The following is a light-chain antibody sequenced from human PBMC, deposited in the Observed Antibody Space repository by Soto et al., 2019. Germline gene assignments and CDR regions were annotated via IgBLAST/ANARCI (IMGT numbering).Light chain of an antibody. Sequence: AIRMTQSPSSFSASTGDRVTITCRASEGISSYLAWYQQKPGKAPKLLIYAASTLQRVVPSRFSGSGSGTDFNLSISCLQSEDFTTYYCQHHYSYPYTFGQGTKLEIK. J-gene: IGKJ2*01. CDR3: QHHYSYPYT. CDR2: AAS. CDR1: EGISSY. V-gene: IGKV1-8*01.